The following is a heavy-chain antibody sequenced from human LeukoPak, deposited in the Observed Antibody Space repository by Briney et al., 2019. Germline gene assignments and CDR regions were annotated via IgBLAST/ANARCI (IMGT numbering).Heavy chain of an antibody. CDR3: ANGYCSSTSCYHGWFDP. CDR2: IIPIFGTA. D-gene: IGHD2-2*01. J-gene: IGHJ5*02. Sequence: SVKVSCKATGGTFSSYAISWVRQAPGQGLEWMGGIIPIFGTANYAQKFQGRVTITTDESTSTAYMELSSLRSEDTAVYYCANGYCSSTSCYHGWFDPWGQGTLVTVSS. V-gene: IGHV1-69*05. CDR1: GGTFSSYA.